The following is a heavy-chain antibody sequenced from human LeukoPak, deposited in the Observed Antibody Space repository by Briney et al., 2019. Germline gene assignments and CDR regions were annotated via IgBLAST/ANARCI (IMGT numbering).Heavy chain of an antibody. CDR2: ISGSGGNT. CDR1: GITFSSYA. V-gene: IGHV3-23*01. J-gene: IGHJ4*02. Sequence: GGSLRLSCAVSGITFSSYAMSWVRQAPGKGLEWVSTISGSGGNTYYADSVKGRFTISRDNSKDTLYLQMNNVRAEDTAVYYFANRFDTYGSKIDYWGQGTLVTVSS. CDR3: ANRFDTYGSKIDY. D-gene: IGHD3-10*01.